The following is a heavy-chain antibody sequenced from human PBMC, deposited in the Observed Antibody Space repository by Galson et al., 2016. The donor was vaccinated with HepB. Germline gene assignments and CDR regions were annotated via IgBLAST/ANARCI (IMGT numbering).Heavy chain of an antibody. J-gene: IGHJ4*02. CDR3: ARAGNMVIGPTGYFDS. Sequence: SETLSLTCDVYGGSFSGYYWSWIRQPPGKGLEWIGEINHSGGTSYNPSLKTRVTMSVDTSKDQLSLRLSSVTAADTAVYYCARAGNMVIGPTGYFDSWGQGTLVTVSS. V-gene: IGHV4-34*01. D-gene: IGHD2/OR15-2a*01. CDR2: INHSGGT. CDR1: GGSFSGYY.